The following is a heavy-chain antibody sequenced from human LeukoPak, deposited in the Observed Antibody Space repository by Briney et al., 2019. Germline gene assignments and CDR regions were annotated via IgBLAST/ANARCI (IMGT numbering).Heavy chain of an antibody. CDR1: GDSVSSNSAA. V-gene: IGHV6-1*01. Sequence: SQTLSLTCAISGDSVSSNSAAWNWIRQSPSRGLEWLGRTYYRSKWYNDYAVSVKSRITINPDTSKNQFSLQLNSVTPRDTAVYYCARYYYDSSGSPYNWFDPWGQGTLVTVSS. D-gene: IGHD3-22*01. CDR3: ARYYYDSSGSPYNWFDP. J-gene: IGHJ5*02. CDR2: TYYRSKWYN.